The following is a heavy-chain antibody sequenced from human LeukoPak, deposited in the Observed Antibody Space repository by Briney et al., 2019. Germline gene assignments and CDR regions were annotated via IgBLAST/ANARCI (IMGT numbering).Heavy chain of an antibody. CDR3: ARDTLYSSSWRNPFDY. J-gene: IGHJ4*02. CDR1: GYTFTSYY. V-gene: IGHV1-46*01. D-gene: IGHD6-13*01. CDR2: INPSGGST. Sequence: ASVTVSCKASGYTFTSYYMHWVRQAPGQGLEWMGIINPSGGSTSYAQKFQGRVTMTMDTSTSTVYMELSSLRSEDTAVYYCARDTLYSSSWRNPFDYWGQGTLVTVSS.